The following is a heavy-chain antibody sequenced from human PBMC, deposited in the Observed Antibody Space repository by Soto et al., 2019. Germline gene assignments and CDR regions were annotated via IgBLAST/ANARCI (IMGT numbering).Heavy chain of an antibody. V-gene: IGHV5-51*01. J-gene: IGHJ4*02. CDR3: ARPYDSSGYYFFDY. D-gene: IGHD3-22*01. Sequence: SGESLKVSCKGSGYSFTGYWIGWVRQMPGRGLDWMGIIYPGDSDTKYSPSFQGQVTISADKSISTAYLQWSSLKASDTAMYYCARPYDSSGYYFFDYWGQGTLVTVSS. CDR2: IYPGDSDT. CDR1: GYSFTGYW.